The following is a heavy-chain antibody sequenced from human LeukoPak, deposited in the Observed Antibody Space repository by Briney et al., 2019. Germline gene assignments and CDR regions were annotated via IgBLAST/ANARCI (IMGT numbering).Heavy chain of an antibody. Sequence: ASVKVSCKASGYTFTTYYIHWVRQAPGQGLEWMGIINPSAGGTTYTQKFQGRVTMTRDTSISTAYMELSRLRSDDTAVYYCARGYCSGGSCSLYYYGMDVWGQGTTVTVSS. J-gene: IGHJ6*02. CDR2: INPSAGGT. D-gene: IGHD2-15*01. CDR1: GYTFTTYY. CDR3: ARGYCSGGSCSLYYYGMDV. V-gene: IGHV1-46*01.